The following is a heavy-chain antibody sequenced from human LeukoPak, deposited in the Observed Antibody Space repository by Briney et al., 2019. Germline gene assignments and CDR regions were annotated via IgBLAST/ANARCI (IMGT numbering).Heavy chain of an antibody. Sequence: GGSLRLSCAASGFTFSSYGMHWVRQAPGKGLEWVAVIWHDGSAKFYVDSVRGRFSISRDDSKNTLYLQMNSLRAEDTALYYCAKDNRGGWSGYFDYWGRGTLFTVSS. V-gene: IGHV3-33*06. J-gene: IGHJ4*02. CDR2: IWHDGSAK. CDR1: GFTFSSYG. D-gene: IGHD6-19*01. CDR3: AKDNRGGWSGYFDY.